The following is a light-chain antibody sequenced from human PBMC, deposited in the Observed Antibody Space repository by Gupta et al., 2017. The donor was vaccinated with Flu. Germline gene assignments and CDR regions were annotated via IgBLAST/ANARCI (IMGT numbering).Light chain of an antibody. Sequence: EVMMTQFPATLSVSPGESATLSCRASQDITNKLAWYQQKPGQAPSLLIYGASTRATGVPDTFSGSGSGTEFTLTINSLQSGDFAVYYCQQYSSWPYNFGQGTKVDIK. V-gene: IGKV3-15*01. CDR1: QDITNK. CDR3: QQYSSWPYN. CDR2: GAS. J-gene: IGKJ2*01.